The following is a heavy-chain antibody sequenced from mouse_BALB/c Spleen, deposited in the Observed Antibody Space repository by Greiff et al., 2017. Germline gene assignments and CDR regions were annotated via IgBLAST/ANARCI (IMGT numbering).Heavy chain of an antibody. V-gene: IGHV5-12-1*01. CDR2: ISSGGGST. Sequence: EVKLMESGGGLVKPGGSLKLSCAASGFAFSSYDMSWVRQTPEKRLEWVAYISSGGGSTYYPDTVKGRFTISRDNAKNTLYLQMSSLKSEDTAMYYCARPLMDYWGQGTSVTVSS. CDR3: ARPLMDY. J-gene: IGHJ4*01. CDR1: GFAFSSYD.